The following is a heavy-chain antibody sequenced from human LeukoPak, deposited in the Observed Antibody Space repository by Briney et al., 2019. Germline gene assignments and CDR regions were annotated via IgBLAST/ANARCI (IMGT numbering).Heavy chain of an antibody. CDR2: IYTSGST. CDR3: ARRVPYSSGWYPWGYMDV. D-gene: IGHD6-19*01. V-gene: IGHV4-4*09. J-gene: IGHJ6*03. CDR1: GGSISSYY. Sequence: SQTLSLTCTVSGGSISSYYWSWIRQPQGKGLEWIGYIYTSGSTNYNPSLKSRVTISVDTSKNQFSLKLSSVTAADTAVYYCARRVPYSSGWYPWGYMDVWGKGTTVTVSS.